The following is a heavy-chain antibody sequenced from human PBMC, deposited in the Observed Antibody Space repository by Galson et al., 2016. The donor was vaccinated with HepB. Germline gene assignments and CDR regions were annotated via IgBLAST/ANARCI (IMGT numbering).Heavy chain of an antibody. CDR3: AKGQGLIEY. V-gene: IGHV3-23*01. CDR2: ISGSGGTT. J-gene: IGHJ4*02. Sequence: SLRLSCAASGFTFSSYAMSWVRQAPGKGLEWVSVISGSGGTTYYADSVKGRFTISRDNSKSTLYLQMNSLRVEDTALYYCAKGQGLIEYWGQGTLVTVSS. CDR1: GFTFSSYA.